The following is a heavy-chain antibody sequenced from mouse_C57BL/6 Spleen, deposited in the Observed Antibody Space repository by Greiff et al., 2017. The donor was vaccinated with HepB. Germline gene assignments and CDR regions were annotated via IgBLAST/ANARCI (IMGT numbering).Heavy chain of an antibody. V-gene: IGHV1-69*01. CDR1: GYTFTSYW. CDR2: IDPSDSYT. CDR3: ARSDGNYRFAY. Sequence: QVQLQQSGAELVMPGASVKLSCKASGYTFTSYWMHWVKQRPGQGLEWIGEIDPSDSYTNYNQKFKGKSTLTVDKSSSTAYMQLSSLTSEDSAVYYCARSDGNYRFAYWGQGTLVTVSA. J-gene: IGHJ3*01. D-gene: IGHD2-1*01.